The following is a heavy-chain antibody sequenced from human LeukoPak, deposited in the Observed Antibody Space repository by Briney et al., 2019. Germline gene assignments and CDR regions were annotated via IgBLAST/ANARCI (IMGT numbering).Heavy chain of an antibody. D-gene: IGHD3-3*01. V-gene: IGHV4-59*01. CDR3: ARGGRLRFLDRDEMDV. CDR1: GGSISSYY. Sequence: SETLSLTCTVSGGSISSYYWSWIRQPPGKGLEWIGYIYYSGSTNYNPSLKSRVTISVDTSKNQFSLKLSSVTAADTAVYYCARGGRLRFLDRDEMDVWGKGTTVTVSS. CDR2: IYYSGST. J-gene: IGHJ6*04.